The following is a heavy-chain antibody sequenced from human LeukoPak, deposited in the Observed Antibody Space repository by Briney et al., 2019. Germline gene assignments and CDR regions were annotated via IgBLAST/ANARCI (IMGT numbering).Heavy chain of an antibody. CDR3: ATSQTTSGRYGNAFDI. CDR2: IKQDGSEK. Sequence: GGSLRLSCAASGFTFSSYWISWVRQAPGRGLEWVANIKQDGSEKYYVDSVKGRFTISRDNAKNSLYLQMNGLRAEDTAVYYCATSQTTSGRYGNAFDIWGQGTMVTVSS. D-gene: IGHD6-19*01. V-gene: IGHV3-7*01. CDR1: GFTFSSYW. J-gene: IGHJ3*02.